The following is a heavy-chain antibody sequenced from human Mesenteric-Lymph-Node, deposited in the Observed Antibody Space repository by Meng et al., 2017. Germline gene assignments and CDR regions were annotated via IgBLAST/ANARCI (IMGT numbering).Heavy chain of an antibody. Sequence: GESLKISCAASGFTFSSYAMHWVRQAPGKGLEWVAVISYDGSNKYYADSVKGRFTISRDNSKNTLYLQVNSLRAEDTAVYYCARTGYGSSFQHWGQGTLVTVSS. CDR1: GFTFSSYA. CDR3: ARTGYGSSFQH. CDR2: ISYDGSNK. D-gene: IGHD6-13*01. J-gene: IGHJ1*01. V-gene: IGHV3-30*04.